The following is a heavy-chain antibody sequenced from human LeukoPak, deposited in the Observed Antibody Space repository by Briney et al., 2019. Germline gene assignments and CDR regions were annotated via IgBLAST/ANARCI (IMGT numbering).Heavy chain of an antibody. CDR1: GGSISSYY. CDR2: IYYSGST. CDR3: ASSYGSKIVPFDN. J-gene: IGHJ4*02. Sequence: SETLSLTCTVSGGSISSYYWSWIRQPPGKGLEWIGHIYYSGSTNYNPSLKSRVTISVDTSKNQFSLKLTSVTAADTAVYYCASSYGSKIVPFDNWGQGALVTVSS. D-gene: IGHD4-23*01. V-gene: IGHV4-59*12.